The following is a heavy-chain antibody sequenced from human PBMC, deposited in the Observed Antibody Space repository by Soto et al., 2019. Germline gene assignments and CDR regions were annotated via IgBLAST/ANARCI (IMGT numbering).Heavy chain of an antibody. CDR2: VHSDGTTT. Sequence: GGSLRLSCAASGFTFDYYWMHWVRHAPGKGLVWVSRVHSDGTTTTYADSVKGRFTISRDNARNTVSLQMSSLRAEDTAIYYCARGDRGGFDLWGHGTVVTVSS. J-gene: IGHJ3*01. CDR1: GFTFDYYW. CDR3: ARGDRGGFDL. D-gene: IGHD3-10*01. V-gene: IGHV3-74*01.